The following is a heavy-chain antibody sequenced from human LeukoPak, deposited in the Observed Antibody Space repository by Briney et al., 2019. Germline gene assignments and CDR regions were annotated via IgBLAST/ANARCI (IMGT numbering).Heavy chain of an antibody. J-gene: IGHJ4*02. D-gene: IGHD2-2*02. V-gene: IGHV4-61*02. CDR3: AREDIVEVPAAILG. Sequence: PSETLSLTCTVSGGSISSGSYYWSWIRQPAGKGLEWIGRIYTSGSTNYNPSLKSRVTISVDTSKNQFSLKLSSVTAADTAVYYCAREDIVEVPAAILGWGQGTLVTVSS. CDR2: IYTSGST. CDR1: GGSISSGSYY.